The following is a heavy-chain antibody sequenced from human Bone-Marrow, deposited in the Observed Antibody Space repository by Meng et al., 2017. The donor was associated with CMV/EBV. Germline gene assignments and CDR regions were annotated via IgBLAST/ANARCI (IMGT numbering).Heavy chain of an antibody. CDR3: AREQLDPFYYYYGMDV. V-gene: IGHV3-48*04. Sequence: ETLSLTCAASGFTFSSYSMNWVRQAPGKGLEWVSYISSSSSTIYYADSVKGRFTISRDNAKNSLYLQMNSLRAEDTAVYYCAREQLDPFYYYYGMDVWGQGTTATVSS. J-gene: IGHJ6*02. CDR2: ISSSSSTI. D-gene: IGHD6-13*01. CDR1: GFTFSSYS.